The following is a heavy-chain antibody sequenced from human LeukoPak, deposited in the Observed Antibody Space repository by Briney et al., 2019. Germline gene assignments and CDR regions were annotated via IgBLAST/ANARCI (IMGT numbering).Heavy chain of an antibody. D-gene: IGHD6-13*01. V-gene: IGHV1-69*13. CDR2: IIPIFGTA. CDR3: ARAKSDSSSWYLIDY. Sequence: SVKVSCKASGGTFSSYAISWVRQAPGQGLEWMGGIIPIFGTANYAQKFQGRVTITADESTSTAYMELSSLRSEDTAVYYCARAKSDSSSWYLIDYWGQGTLVTVSS. J-gene: IGHJ4*02. CDR1: GGTFSSYA.